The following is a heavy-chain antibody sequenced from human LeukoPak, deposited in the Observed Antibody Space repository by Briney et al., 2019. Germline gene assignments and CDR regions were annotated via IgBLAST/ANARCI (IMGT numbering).Heavy chain of an antibody. J-gene: IGHJ4*02. CDR1: GFTFSSYD. CDR3: ARKGFNGGLDY. D-gene: IGHD3-16*01. Sequence: GSPCLSCAASGFTFSSYDMHWVGQATGKGLEWVSAIGTAGDTYYPGSVKGRFTISRENAKNSLYLQMNSLRAGDTAVYYCARKGFNGGLDYWGQGPVITVTS. CDR2: IGTAGDT. V-gene: IGHV3-13*04.